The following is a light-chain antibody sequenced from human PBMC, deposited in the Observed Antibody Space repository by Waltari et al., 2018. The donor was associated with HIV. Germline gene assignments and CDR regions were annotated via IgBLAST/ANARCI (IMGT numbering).Light chain of an antibody. V-gene: IGLV2-11*01. CDR2: DVS. CDR1: SSNY. CDR3: CSFAGSYSYV. Sequence: QSALTQPRSVSGSPGQSVPISCPGTSSNYVSWYQQHPGKAPKVIIYDVSKRPSGVPDRFSGSKSGNTASLTISGLQAEDEADYYCCSFAGSYSYVFGTGTKVTVL. J-gene: IGLJ1*01.